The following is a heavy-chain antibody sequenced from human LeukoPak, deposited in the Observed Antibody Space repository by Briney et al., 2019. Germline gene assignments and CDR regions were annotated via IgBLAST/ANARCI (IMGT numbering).Heavy chain of an antibody. V-gene: IGHV3-30*07. CDR2: ISSDGSKT. CDR1: GFIFSNYA. CDR3: ARDINMEPRPSDV. J-gene: IGHJ6*02. Sequence: PGGSLRLSCAASGFIFSNYAMHWVRQAPGKGLEWVALISSDGSKTYHADSVKGRFTISRDNSKNTLYLQMNSLRAEDTAVYYCARDINMEPRPSDVWGQGTTVTVSS. D-gene: IGHD3-3*02.